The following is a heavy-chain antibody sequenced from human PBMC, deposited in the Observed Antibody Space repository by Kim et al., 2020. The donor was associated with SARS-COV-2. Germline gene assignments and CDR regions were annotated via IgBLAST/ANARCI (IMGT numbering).Heavy chain of an antibody. Sequence: GGSLRLSCAASGFTFSNAWMSWVRQAPGKGLEWVGRIKSKTDGGTTDYAAPVKGRFTISREDSKNTLYLQMNSLKTEDTAVYYCTTLADTAMAYYYYYYGMEVWGQGTTVTVSS. CDR3: TTLADTAMAYYYYYYGMEV. CDR1: GFTFSNAW. D-gene: IGHD5-18*01. J-gene: IGHJ6*02. CDR2: IKSKTDGGTT. V-gene: IGHV3-15*01.